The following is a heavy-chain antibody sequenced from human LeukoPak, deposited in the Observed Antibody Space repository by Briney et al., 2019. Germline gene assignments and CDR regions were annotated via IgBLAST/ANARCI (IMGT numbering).Heavy chain of an antibody. V-gene: IGHV4-38-2*02. Sequence: NSSETLSLTCTVSGYSISSGYYWGWIRQPPGKGLEWIGSTYDSGSTYYNPSLKSRVTISVDTSKNQFSLKLTSVTAADTAVYYCARDDRYSGSYEDWGQGTLVTVSS. D-gene: IGHD1-26*01. J-gene: IGHJ4*02. CDR3: ARDDRYSGSYED. CDR2: TYDSGST. CDR1: GYSISSGYY.